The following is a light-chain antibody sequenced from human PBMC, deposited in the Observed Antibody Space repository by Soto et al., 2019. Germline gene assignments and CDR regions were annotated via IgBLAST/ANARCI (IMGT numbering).Light chain of an antibody. CDR2: GAS. CDR3: QQYNNWPLT. Sequence: IVMTQSPATLSVSPGQRATLSCMASQCVSRNVAWYQQKPGQAPRLLIYGASTRATGIPARFSGSGSGTEFFLTICSRQSEDFAVYYCQQYNNWPLTVGGGTKVEIK. CDR1: QCVSRN. V-gene: IGKV3-15*01. J-gene: IGKJ4*02.